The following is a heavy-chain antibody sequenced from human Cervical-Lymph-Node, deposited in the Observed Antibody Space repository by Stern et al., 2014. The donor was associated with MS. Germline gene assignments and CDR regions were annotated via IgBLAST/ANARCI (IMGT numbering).Heavy chain of an antibody. CDR2: IYWDDEK. V-gene: IGHV2-70*04. D-gene: IGHD6-25*01. CDR3: ARAAYDVEV. CDR1: GFSLTTTGMR. Sequence: QITLKESGPALVKPTQTLTLTCTFSGFSLTTTGMRVSWIRPPPGKALGLPARIYWDDEKFYSTTLKDGLTNPKDTSKNQVGLTMTNMDPWDTGTYYFARAAYDVEVWGLGTTVTVTS. J-gene: IGHJ6*02.